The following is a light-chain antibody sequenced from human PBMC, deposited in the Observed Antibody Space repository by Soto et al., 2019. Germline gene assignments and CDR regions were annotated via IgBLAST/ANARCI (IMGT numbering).Light chain of an antibody. CDR1: QDISSH. CDR3: QQYHNYPPS. J-gene: IGKJ1*01. Sequence: DIPMTQSPSSVSAYVGDRVTIACRASQDISSHLAWFQQKPGKAPKSLIFGASSLQSGVPSKFSGSGSGTDFTLTIDSLQPEDFATYYCQQYHNYPPSFGQGTKLEIK. V-gene: IGKV1-16*02. CDR2: GAS.